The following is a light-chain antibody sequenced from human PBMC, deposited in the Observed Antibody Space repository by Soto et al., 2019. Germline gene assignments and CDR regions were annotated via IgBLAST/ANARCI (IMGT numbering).Light chain of an antibody. Sequence: IVLTLSPATLPLSPGERATLSCRASQGISSYLAWYQQKPGQAPRLLIYDASNRATGIPARFSGSGSGTDFTLTISILDPEDFAVYYCQQRSYWLWTFGQGTKVDIK. CDR2: DAS. CDR3: QQRSYWLWT. V-gene: IGKV3-11*01. J-gene: IGKJ1*01. CDR1: QGISSY.